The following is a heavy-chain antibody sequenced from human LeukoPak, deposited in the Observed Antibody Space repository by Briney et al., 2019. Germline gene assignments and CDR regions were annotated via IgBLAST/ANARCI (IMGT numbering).Heavy chain of an antibody. V-gene: IGHV3-23*01. CDR1: GFTFSGSS. J-gene: IGHJ5*02. CDR2: ISGRGDKT. Sequence: GGSLRLSCAGSGFTFSGSSMNWVRQVPGKGLEWVSGISGRGDKTYYADSVKGRFTISRDNSKNTLYLQMNSLRAEDTAVYYCAKVLYDTPSNWFDPWGQGTLVTVSS. D-gene: IGHD3-22*01. CDR3: AKVLYDTPSNWFDP.